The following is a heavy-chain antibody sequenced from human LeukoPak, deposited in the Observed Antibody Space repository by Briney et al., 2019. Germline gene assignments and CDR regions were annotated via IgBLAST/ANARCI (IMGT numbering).Heavy chain of an antibody. CDR2: ISYDGSNK. Sequence: GRSLRLSCAACGFTFSSYAMHWVRQAPGKGLEWVAVISYDGSNKYYADSVKGRFTISRDNSKNTLYLQMNSLRPEDTAVYNCARDLTSYYHSSGYYYSSPDYWGQGTLVTVSS. CDR3: ARDLTSYYHSSGYYYSSPDY. V-gene: IGHV3-30*01. CDR1: GFTFSSYA. D-gene: IGHD3-22*01. J-gene: IGHJ4*02.